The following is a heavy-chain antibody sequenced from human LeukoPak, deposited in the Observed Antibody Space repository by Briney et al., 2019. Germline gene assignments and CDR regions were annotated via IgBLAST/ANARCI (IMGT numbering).Heavy chain of an antibody. CDR3: ARDYTPNYSSGRYGWFDP. CDR1: EFTFSAFW. J-gene: IGHJ5*02. Sequence: QPGGSLRLSCAGSEFTFSAFWMSWVRQAPGKGLEWVASINRDETTKHYLDSVKGRVTVSRDNAEKSLYLQINSLRAEDTAVYYCARDYTPNYSSGRYGWFDPWGQGPLVTVSS. D-gene: IGHD6-19*01. CDR2: INRDETTK. V-gene: IGHV3-7*01.